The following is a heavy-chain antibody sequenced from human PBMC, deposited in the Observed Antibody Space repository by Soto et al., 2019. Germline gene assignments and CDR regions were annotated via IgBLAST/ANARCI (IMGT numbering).Heavy chain of an antibody. CDR3: ARDLRSTDYYFDL. Sequence: QVQLVQSGGEVKNPGASVKVSCKASGYTFSNYGISWVRQAPGQGLEWMGWINGYNGDANYAQTLQGRVTVTTDTSTNTVYMEVRSLRFDETAVYYCARDLRSTDYYFDLWGRGTLVIVSS. CDR2: INGYNGDA. CDR1: GYTFSNYG. J-gene: IGHJ2*01. D-gene: IGHD2-2*01. V-gene: IGHV1-18*01.